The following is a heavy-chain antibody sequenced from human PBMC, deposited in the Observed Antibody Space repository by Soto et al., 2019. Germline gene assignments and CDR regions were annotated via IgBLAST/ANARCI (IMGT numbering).Heavy chain of an antibody. CDR3: ARDLWGYCGTDCYPLDV. D-gene: IGHD2-21*02. CDR2: IYYSGST. J-gene: IGHJ6*02. V-gene: IGHV4-59*01. CDR1: GGSISSYY. Sequence: SETLSLTCTVSGGSISSYYWRWIRQPPGKGLEWIGYIYYSGSTNYNPSLKSRVTISVDTSKNQFSLKLSSVTAADTAVYYCARDLWGYCGTDCYPLDVWGQGTTVTVSS.